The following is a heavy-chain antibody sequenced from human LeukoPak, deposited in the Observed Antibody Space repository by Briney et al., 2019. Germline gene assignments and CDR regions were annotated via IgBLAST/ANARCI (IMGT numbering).Heavy chain of an antibody. CDR1: GGTFSSYA. D-gene: IGHD2-2*01. CDR3: ARDLGKAYCSSTSCYPLYYYYYMDV. Sequence: SVKVSCKASGGTFSSYAISWVRQAPGQGLEWMGGIIPIFGTTNYAQKFQGRVTITADESTSTAYMELSSLRSEDTAVYYCARDLGKAYCSSTSCYPLYYYYYMDVWGKGTTVTISS. J-gene: IGHJ6*03. CDR2: IIPIFGTT. V-gene: IGHV1-69*13.